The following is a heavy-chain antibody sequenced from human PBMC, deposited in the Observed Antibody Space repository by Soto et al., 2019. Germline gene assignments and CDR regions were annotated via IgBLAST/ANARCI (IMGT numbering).Heavy chain of an antibody. D-gene: IGHD3-3*01. J-gene: IGHJ5*02. Sequence: SETLSLTCTVSGGSISSSSYYWGWIRQPPGKGLEWIGSIYYSGSTYYNPSLKSRVTISVDTSKNQFSLKLSSVTAADTAVYYRASVDYDFWSGYFRWFDPWGQGTLVTVSS. CDR1: GGSISSSSYY. CDR2: IYYSGST. CDR3: ASVDYDFWSGYFRWFDP. V-gene: IGHV4-39*01.